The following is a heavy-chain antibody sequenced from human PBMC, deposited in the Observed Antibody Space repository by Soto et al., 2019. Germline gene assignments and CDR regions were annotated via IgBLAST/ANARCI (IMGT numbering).Heavy chain of an antibody. D-gene: IGHD3-9*01. Sequence: GGSLRLSCAASGFTFSSYGMHWVRQAPGKGLEWVAVISYDGSNKYYADSVKGRFTISRDNSKNTLYLQMNSLRAEDTAVYYCAKDSYFDWLLPDPYYYYYGMDVWGQGTTVTVSS. CDR3: AKDSYFDWLLPDPYYYYYGMDV. CDR2: ISYDGSNK. V-gene: IGHV3-30*18. J-gene: IGHJ6*02. CDR1: GFTFSSYG.